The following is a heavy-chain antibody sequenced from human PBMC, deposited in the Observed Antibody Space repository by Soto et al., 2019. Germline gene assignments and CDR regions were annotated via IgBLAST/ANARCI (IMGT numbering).Heavy chain of an antibody. J-gene: IGHJ6*02. CDR3: ARALSDSAGMRLGRRLDV. CDR1: GDSVTFVHHY. CDR2: IFFTGAT. Sequence: QVQLQESGPGLVKPSGTLSLICIFSGDSVTFVHHYWCWIRQPPGKGLEWIGHIFFTGATNYSPPIKGRVTLSVDLPKSQFSLNLTSVTAAVSAIYYCARALSDSAGMRLGRRLDVWGQGTTVTVSS. D-gene: IGHD1-26*01. V-gene: IGHV4-61*01.